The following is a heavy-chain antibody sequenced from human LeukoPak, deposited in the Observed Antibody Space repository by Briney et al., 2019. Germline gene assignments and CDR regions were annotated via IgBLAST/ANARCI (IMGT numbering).Heavy chain of an antibody. D-gene: IGHD1-7*01. CDR3: ARRELELEGSDYYYYYMDV. V-gene: IGHV3-7*01. CDR1: GFTFSSYW. Sequence: GGSLRLSCAASGFTFSSYWMSWVRQAPGKGLEWVANIKQDGSEKYYVDSVKGRFTISRDNAKNSLYLQMNSLRAEDTAVYYCARRELELEGSDYYYYYMDVWGKGTTVTVSS. CDR2: IKQDGSEK. J-gene: IGHJ6*03.